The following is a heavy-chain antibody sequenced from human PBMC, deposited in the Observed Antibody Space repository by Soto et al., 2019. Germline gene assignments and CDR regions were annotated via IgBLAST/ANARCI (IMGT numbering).Heavy chain of an antibody. CDR3: ARQLSHICDS. Sequence: GESLKISCKGVGYKFGSAWIGWVRQMPGKGLEWMGVIKPGTSDIRYSPSCRGHVTISADEAVSTAYLQWSSLKASDTAMYYCARQLSHICDSWGQGTLVTVSS. J-gene: IGHJ4*02. CDR1: GYKFGSAW. V-gene: IGHV5-51*01. CDR2: IKPGTSDI. D-gene: IGHD3-3*02.